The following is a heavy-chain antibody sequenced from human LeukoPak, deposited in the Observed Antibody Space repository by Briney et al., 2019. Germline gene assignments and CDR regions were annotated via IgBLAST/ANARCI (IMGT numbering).Heavy chain of an antibody. Sequence: GRSLRLSCAASGFTFSSYGMHWVRQAPGKGREGVAVIWYEGSNKYYADSVKGRFTISRDNSKNTLYLQMNSLRAEDTAVYYCAKDEGPYDFWSGYYNPAEYFQHWGQGTLVTVSS. V-gene: IGHV3-33*06. CDR2: IWYEGSNK. CDR3: AKDEGPYDFWSGYYNPAEYFQH. J-gene: IGHJ1*01. D-gene: IGHD3-3*01. CDR1: GFTFSSYG.